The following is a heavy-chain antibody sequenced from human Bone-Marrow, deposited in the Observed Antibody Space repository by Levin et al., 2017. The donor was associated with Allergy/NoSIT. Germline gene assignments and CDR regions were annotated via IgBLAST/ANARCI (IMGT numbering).Heavy chain of an antibody. D-gene: IGHD5-18*01. CDR3: ARLAGYSYGYYYYYYYLDV. Sequence: GASVKVSCKASGYTFTGYYMHWVRQAPGQGLEWMGWINPNSGGTNYAQKFQGRVTMTRDTSISTAYMELSRLRSDDTAVYYCARLAGYSYGYYYYYYYLDVWGKGTTVTVSS. CDR2: INPNSGGT. J-gene: IGHJ6*03. V-gene: IGHV1-2*02. CDR1: GYTFTGYY.